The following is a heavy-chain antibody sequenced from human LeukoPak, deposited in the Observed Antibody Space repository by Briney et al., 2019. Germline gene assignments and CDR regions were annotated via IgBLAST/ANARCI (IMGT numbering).Heavy chain of an antibody. Sequence: SETLSLTCTVSGGSISSYYWSWIRQPPGKGLEWLGYIYYSGSTNYNPSLKSRVTISVDTSKNQFSLKLSSVTAADTAVYYCAGESVKIWGGGYYFDYWGQGTLVTVSS. D-gene: IGHD3-16*01. CDR3: AGESVKIWGGGYYFDY. CDR1: GGSISSYY. V-gene: IGHV4-59*01. CDR2: IYYSGST. J-gene: IGHJ4*02.